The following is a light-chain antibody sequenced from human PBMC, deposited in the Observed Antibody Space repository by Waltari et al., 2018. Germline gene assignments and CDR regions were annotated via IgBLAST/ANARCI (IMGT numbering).Light chain of an antibody. CDR2: EVT. J-gene: IGLJ2*01. V-gene: IGLV2-8*01. CDR1: SSDVGDY. CDR3: SSYAGSNNLV. Sequence: QSALTQPPSASGSPGQSVTTSCTGTSSDVGDYVPWYQQHPGKAPKLMISEVTKRPSGVPDRFSGSKSGNTASLTVSGLQAEDEADYYCSSYAGSNNLVFGGGTKLTVL.